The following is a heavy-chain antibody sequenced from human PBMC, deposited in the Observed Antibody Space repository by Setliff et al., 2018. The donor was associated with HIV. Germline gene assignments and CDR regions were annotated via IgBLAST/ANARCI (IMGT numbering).Heavy chain of an antibody. CDR3: ARDQSDYNVLTGFGDFDY. CDR1: GGSFSNFF. V-gene: IGHV4-59*12. Sequence: PSETLSLTCTVSGGSFSNFFWNWIRQPPGKGLEWIGTISHSGSTHYNSPLQGRISISIDTSKNQFSLTLTSVTAADTAMYYCARDQSDYNVLTGFGDFDYWGHGTLVTVSS. J-gene: IGHJ4*01. D-gene: IGHD3-9*01. CDR2: ISHSGST.